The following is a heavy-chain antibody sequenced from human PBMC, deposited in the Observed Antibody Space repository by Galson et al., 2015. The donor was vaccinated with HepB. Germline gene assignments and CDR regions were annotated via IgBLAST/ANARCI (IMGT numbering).Heavy chain of an antibody. J-gene: IGHJ5*02. CDR1: GFTFSTYS. D-gene: IGHD6-13*01. CDR3: AREKVAAVLSDALDT. CDR2: ISYDGNSK. V-gene: IGHV3-30-3*01. Sequence: SLRLSCAASGFTFSTYSMHWVRQAPGKGLEWVGVISYDGNSKYYGDSVRGRFTISRDNSKNTLYLETNSLRTDDTAVYYCAREKVAAVLSDALDTWGQGTLVAASS.